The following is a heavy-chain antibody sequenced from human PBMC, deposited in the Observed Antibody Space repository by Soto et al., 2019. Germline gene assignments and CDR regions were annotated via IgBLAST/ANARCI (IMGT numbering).Heavy chain of an antibody. CDR1: GFTFSSYG. J-gene: IGHJ5*02. V-gene: IGHV3-30*18. D-gene: IGHD2-2*01. CDR2: ILYEGSNK. CDR3: AKDNGEKYCSSTSCEVNWFDP. Sequence: GGSLRLSCAASGFTFSSYGMHWVRQAPGKGLEWVAVILYEGSNKYYADFWKGRFTITRDNSKNTLYLQMNSLRAEDTAVYYCAKDNGEKYCSSTSCEVNWFDPWGQGTLVTVSS.